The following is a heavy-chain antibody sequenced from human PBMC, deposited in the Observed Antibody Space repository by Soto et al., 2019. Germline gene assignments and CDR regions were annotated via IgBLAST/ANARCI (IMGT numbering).Heavy chain of an antibody. CDR2: ISSSGDT. CDR3: ARGADSTNSNFDD. Sequence: GGSLRLSCAVSGFAFSSYSVNWVRQAPGKGLEWISSISSSGDTYYTDSLKGRLAISRDNAKNSLYLQMTSLRVEDTAVYYCARGADSTNSNFDDWGQGSLVTVSS. D-gene: IGHD4-4*01. J-gene: IGHJ4*02. V-gene: IGHV3-21*01. CDR1: GFAFSSYS.